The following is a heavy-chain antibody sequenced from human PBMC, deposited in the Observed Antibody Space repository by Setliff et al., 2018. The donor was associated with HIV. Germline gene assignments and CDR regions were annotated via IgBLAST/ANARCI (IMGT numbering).Heavy chain of an antibody. CDR1: GGSFSGYY. V-gene: IGHV4-34*01. CDR2: INHSGST. J-gene: IGHJ4*02. Sequence: SETLSLTCAVYGGSFSGYYWSWIRQPPGKGLEWIGEINHSGSTNYNPSLKSRVTISVDTSKNQLSLKLSSATAEDTAVYYCARAASRYGSGGFYFDYWGQGTLVTVSS. D-gene: IGHD3-10*01. CDR3: ARAASRYGSGGFYFDY.